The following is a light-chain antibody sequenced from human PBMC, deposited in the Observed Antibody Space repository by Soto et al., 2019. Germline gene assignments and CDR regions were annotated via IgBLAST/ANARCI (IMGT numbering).Light chain of an antibody. CDR1: SSNIGAGYD. V-gene: IGLV1-40*01. J-gene: IGLJ3*02. Sequence: QSELTQPPSVSGPPGQRVTISCTGSSSNIGAGYDVHWYQQLPGTAPKLLIYGNSNRPSGVPDRFSGSKSGTSASLAITGLQAEDEADYYCQSYDSSLSGWVFGGGTKLTVL. CDR3: QSYDSSLSGWV. CDR2: GNS.